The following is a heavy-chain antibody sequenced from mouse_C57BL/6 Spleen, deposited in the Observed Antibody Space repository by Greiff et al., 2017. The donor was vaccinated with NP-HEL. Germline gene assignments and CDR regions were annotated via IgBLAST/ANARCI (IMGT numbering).Heavy chain of an antibody. CDR1: GFTFSDYG. CDR3: ARRLYFDY. J-gene: IGHJ2*01. CDR2: ISSGSSTI. V-gene: IGHV5-17*01. Sequence: VQLKESGGGLVKPGGSLKLSCAASGFTFSDYGMHWVRQAPEKGLEWVAYISSGSSTIYYADTVKGRFTFSRDNAKNTLFLQMTSLRSEDTAMYYCARRLYFDYWGQGTTLTVSS.